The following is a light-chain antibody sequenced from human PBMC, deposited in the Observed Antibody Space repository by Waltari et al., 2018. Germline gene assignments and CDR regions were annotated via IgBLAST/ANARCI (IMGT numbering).Light chain of an antibody. CDR3: QQYNSYSWT. Sequence: DIQMTQSPSTLSASVGDRVTITCRASQSISSWLAWYQQKPVKAPKLLIYKASSVESGVPSRFSGSGSGTEFTLTISSLQPDDFATYYCQQYNSYSWTFGQGTKVEIK. CDR1: QSISSW. CDR2: KAS. J-gene: IGKJ1*01. V-gene: IGKV1-5*03.